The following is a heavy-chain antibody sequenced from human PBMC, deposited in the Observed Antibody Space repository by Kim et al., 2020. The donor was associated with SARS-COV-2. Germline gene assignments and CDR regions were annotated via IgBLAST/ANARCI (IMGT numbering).Heavy chain of an antibody. D-gene: IGHD3-22*01. CDR1: GYTFTGYY. J-gene: IGHJ4*02. CDR2: INPNSGGT. V-gene: IGHV1-2*04. Sequence: ASEKVSCKASGYTFTGYYMHWVRQAPGQGLEWMGWINPNSGGTNYAQKFQGWVTMTRDTSISTAYMELSRLRSDDTAVYYCARAGLYYYDSSGYYPYWGQGTLVTVSS. CDR3: ARAGLYYYDSSGYYPY.